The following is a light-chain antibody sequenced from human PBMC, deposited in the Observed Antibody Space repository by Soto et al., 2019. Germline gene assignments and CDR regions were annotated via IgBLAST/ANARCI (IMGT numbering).Light chain of an antibody. CDR1: SSDVGGYNY. CDR2: DVS. CDR3: SSCATSSTLHV. J-gene: IGLJ1*01. Sequence: QSALTQPASGSGSPGQSITISCTGASSDVGGYNYVSWYQQHPGKAPILIIYDVSNRPSGVSDRFSGSKSGNTASLTISGLQTEDEADYFCSSCATSSTLHVFGTGTKVTVL. V-gene: IGLV2-14*03.